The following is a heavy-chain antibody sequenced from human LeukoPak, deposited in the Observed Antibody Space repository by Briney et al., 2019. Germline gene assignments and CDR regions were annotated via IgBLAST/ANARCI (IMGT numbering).Heavy chain of an antibody. V-gene: IGHV4-30-2*01. CDR1: GGSISSGYNY. Sequence: SQTLSLTCTVSGGSISSGYNYWGWLGQPPGKGREWVGYFYHGGSIYYNPSLKGRVAISVDRSQNQFSLNLSSVTAADTAVYYCAREVGDYYYMDVWRKGTTVTVSS. CDR2: FYHGGSI. J-gene: IGHJ6*03. D-gene: IGHD1-26*01. CDR3: AREVGDYYYMDV.